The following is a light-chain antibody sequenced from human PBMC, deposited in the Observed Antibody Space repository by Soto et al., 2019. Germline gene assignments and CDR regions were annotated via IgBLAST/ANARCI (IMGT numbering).Light chain of an antibody. CDR1: SSDIGGSKY. CDR2: DVS. Sequence: QPASVSGSPGQSIIISCTGTSSDIGGSKYVTWYQQPPGKAPRIIIYDVSDRPSGVSIRFSGSKSGTTAYLTISGLQAEDEADYYCGSYTTFNSLVFGGGTKVTVL. V-gene: IGLV2-14*01. J-gene: IGLJ3*02. CDR3: GSYTTFNSLV.